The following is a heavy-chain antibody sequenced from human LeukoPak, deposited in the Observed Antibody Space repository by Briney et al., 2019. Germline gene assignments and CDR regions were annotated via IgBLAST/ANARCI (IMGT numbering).Heavy chain of an antibody. CDR3: GRSQWLRYDAIDI. D-gene: IGHD3-22*01. V-gene: IGHV3-7*02. J-gene: IGHJ3*02. Sequence: PGGSLRLSCAPSGFTFSTYWMSWVRQAAGRWREWVSNIKEDGGDKYYVDSVKGRFTISRDNTKNSLYMQMSSLRAEDTAVYYCGRSQWLRYDAIDIWRQGTMVTVSS. CDR1: GFTFSTYW. CDR2: IKEDGGDK.